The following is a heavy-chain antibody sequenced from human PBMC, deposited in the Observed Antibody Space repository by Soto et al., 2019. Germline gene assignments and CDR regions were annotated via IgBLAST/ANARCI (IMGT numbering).Heavy chain of an antibody. J-gene: IGHJ2*01. CDR2: ISPKFGRT. CDR1: DYIFLAYG. CDR3: ARDDCNGGSCDGGHYPDL. D-gene: IGHD2-15*01. V-gene: IGHV1-18*01. Sequence: QVQLVQSRPEVKKAGASVKVSCTAPTDYIFLAYGFDWVRQAPGQGLEWMGWISPKFGRTNYARTLQDRFTMTTDVSTKTVSMELRDLRSDDTAVYYCARDDCNGGSCDGGHYPDLWGRGTPISVSS.